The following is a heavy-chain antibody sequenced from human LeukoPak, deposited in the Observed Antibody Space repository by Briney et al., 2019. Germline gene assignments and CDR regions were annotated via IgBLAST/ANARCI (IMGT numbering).Heavy chain of an antibody. CDR3: ARDRFNYYAYYMDV. CDR1: GGSFSDYY. J-gene: IGHJ6*03. Sequence: SETLSLTCAVSGGSFSDYYWNWIRQTPGKGLEWIGEINHSGTTNYNPSLKSRVTLSIDMSKKQASLKLSSVTAADTAVYYCARDRFNYYAYYMDVWGKGTTVTVSS. D-gene: IGHD3-3*01. CDR2: INHSGTT. V-gene: IGHV4-34*01.